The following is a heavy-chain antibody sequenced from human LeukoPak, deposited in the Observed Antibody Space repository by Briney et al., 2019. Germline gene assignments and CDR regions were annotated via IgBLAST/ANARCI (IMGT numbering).Heavy chain of an antibody. V-gene: IGHV4-61*02. CDR1: GDSISSGSYY. J-gene: IGHJ2*01. D-gene: IGHD2/OR15-2a*01. Sequence: SQTLSLTCTVSGDSISSGSYYWSWIRQPAGKGLEWIGRIYASGTTTYNPSLKSRVTISVDTSKNQFSLKLSSVTAADTAVYYCARFSFSGYWYFDLWGRGTLVTVSS. CDR3: ARFSFSGYWYFDL. CDR2: IYASGTT.